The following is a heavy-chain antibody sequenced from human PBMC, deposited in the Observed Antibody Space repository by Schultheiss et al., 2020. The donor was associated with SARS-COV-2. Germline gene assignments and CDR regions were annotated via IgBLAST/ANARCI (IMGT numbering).Heavy chain of an antibody. CDR3: ARDDSSSL. CDR1: GFTFSSYA. J-gene: IGHJ2*01. D-gene: IGHD6-6*01. Sequence: GGSLRLSCAASGFTFSSYAMHWVRQAPGKGLEWVSTISGSGGSTYHAHSVKGRFTISRDNSKNTLYLQMNSLRAEDTAVYYCARDDSSSLWGRGTLVTVSS. V-gene: IGHV3-23*01. CDR2: ISGSGGST.